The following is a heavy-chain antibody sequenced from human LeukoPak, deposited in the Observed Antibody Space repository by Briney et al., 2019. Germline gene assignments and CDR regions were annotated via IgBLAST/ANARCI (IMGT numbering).Heavy chain of an antibody. CDR1: GFTFSNYG. CDR2: ISYDGSNK. CDR3: AKEGSDALDI. J-gene: IGHJ3*02. V-gene: IGHV3-30*18. Sequence: GGSLRLSCAASGFTFSNYGMHWVRQAPGKGLEWVAVISYDGSNKYYADSVKGRFTISRDNSKNTLYLQMNSLRAEDTAVYYCAKEGSDALDIWGQGTMVTVSS.